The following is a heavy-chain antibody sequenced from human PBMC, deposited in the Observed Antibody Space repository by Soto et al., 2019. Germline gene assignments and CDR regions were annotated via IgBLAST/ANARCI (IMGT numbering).Heavy chain of an antibody. V-gene: IGHV1-69*01. CDR1: GGTFSSYA. D-gene: IGHD5-18*01. CDR3: ARGRLFRSTAMDYQVDY. J-gene: IGHJ4*02. CDR2: IIPIFGTA. Sequence: QVQLVQSGAEVKKPGSSVKVSCKASGGTFSSYAISWVRQAPGQGLEWMGGIIPIFGTANYAQKFQGRVTITADESTSTAYMELSSLRSEDTAVYYCARGRLFRSTAMDYQVDYWGQGTLVTVSP.